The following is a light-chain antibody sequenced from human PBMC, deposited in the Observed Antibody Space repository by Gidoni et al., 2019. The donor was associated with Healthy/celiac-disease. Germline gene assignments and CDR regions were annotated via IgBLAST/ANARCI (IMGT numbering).Light chain of an antibody. V-gene: IGLV2-14*01. CDR1: STDVGGYNY. CDR2: GVS. Sequence: QSAPTQPASVSGSPGQSITISCTGTSTDVGGYNYVSWYQQHPGQAPKLLVYGVSNRPSGVSNRFSGSESGNTASLTISGLQAEDESDYYCSSYTSSSTVFGGGTKLTVL. J-gene: IGLJ3*02. CDR3: SSYTSSSTV.